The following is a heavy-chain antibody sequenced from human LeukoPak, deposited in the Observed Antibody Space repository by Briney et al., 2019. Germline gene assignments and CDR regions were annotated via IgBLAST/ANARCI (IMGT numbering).Heavy chain of an antibody. CDR2: IYYSGST. Sequence: PSDTLSLTCAVSGYSISSSNWWGWIRQPPGKGLEWIGYIYYSGSTYYNPSLKSRVTMSVDTSKNQFSLKLSSVTAVDTAVYYCIYGGISPPDYWGQGTLVTVSS. D-gene: IGHD3-3*01. CDR1: GYSISSSNW. V-gene: IGHV4-28*01. J-gene: IGHJ4*02. CDR3: IYGGISPPDY.